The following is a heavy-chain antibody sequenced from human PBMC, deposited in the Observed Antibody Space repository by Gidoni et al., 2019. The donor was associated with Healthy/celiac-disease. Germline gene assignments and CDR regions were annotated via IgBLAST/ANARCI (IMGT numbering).Heavy chain of an antibody. V-gene: IGHV3-30*01. CDR3: ARGAAAGTNYYYYYMDV. CDR2: ISYDGSNK. J-gene: IGHJ6*03. CDR1: GFTFRSYA. D-gene: IGHD6-13*01. Sequence: QVQLVESGGGVVQPGRSLRLSCAASGFTFRSYAMHWVRQAPGKGLEWVAVISYDGSNKYYADSVKGRFTISRDNSKNTLYLQMNSLRAEDTAVYYCARGAAAGTNYYYYYMDVWGKGTTVTVSS.